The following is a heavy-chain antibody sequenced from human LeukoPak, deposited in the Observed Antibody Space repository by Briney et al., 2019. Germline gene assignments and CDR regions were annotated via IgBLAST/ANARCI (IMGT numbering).Heavy chain of an antibody. V-gene: IGHV4-34*01. CDR2: INHSGST. CDR1: GGSFSGYY. D-gene: IGHD6-19*01. CDR3: ARATSRNSSGWYKDY. J-gene: IGHJ4*02. Sequence: KPSETLSLTCAVYGGSFSGYYWSWIRQPPGKGLEWIGEINHSGSTNYNPSLKSRVTISVDTSKNQFSLKLSSVTAADTAVYYCARATSRNSSGWYKDYWGQGTLVTVAS.